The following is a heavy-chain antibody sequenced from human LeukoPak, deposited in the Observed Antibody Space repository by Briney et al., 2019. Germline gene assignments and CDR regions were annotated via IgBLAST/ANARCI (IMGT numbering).Heavy chain of an antibody. V-gene: IGHV1-8*01. CDR1: GYTFTSYD. CDR2: MNPNSGNT. Sequence: ASVKVSCKASGYTFTSYDINWVRHATGQGLEWMGWMNPNSGNTGSAQRFQGGITMTRDTSISTAYMELSSLRSEDTAVYYCARGPLVRLPSSFDPWGQGTLVTVSS. J-gene: IGHJ5*02. D-gene: IGHD3-16*02. CDR3: ARGPLVRLPSSFDP.